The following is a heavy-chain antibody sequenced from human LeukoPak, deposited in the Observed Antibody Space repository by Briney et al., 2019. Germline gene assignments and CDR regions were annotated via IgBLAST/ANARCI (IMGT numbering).Heavy chain of an antibody. CDR3: ARADGVEWLLSNRYFDY. Sequence: GGSLRLSCAASGFTFSSYSMNWVRQAPGKGLEWVSSISSSSSYIYYADSVKGRFTISRDNAKNSLYLQMNSLRAEDTAVYYCARADGVEWLLSNRYFDYWGQGTLVTVSS. CDR1: GFTFSSYS. J-gene: IGHJ4*02. CDR2: ISSSSSYI. V-gene: IGHV3-21*01. D-gene: IGHD3-3*01.